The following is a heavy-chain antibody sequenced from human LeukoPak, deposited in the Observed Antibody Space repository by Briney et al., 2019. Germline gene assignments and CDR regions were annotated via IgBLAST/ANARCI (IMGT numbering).Heavy chain of an antibody. J-gene: IGHJ6*02. CDR1: GGSISSYY. Sequence: PSETLSLTCTVSGGSISSYYWRWIRQPPGKGLEWIGYIYYSGSTNYNPSLKSRVTISVDTSKNQFSLKLSSVTAADTAVYYCARSKAYSGYDWDWYYYGMDVWGQGTTVTVSS. D-gene: IGHD5-12*01. CDR2: IYYSGST. V-gene: IGHV4-59*01. CDR3: ARSKAYSGYDWDWYYYGMDV.